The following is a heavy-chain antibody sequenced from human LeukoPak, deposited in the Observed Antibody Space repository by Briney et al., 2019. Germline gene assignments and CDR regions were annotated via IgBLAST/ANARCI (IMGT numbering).Heavy chain of an antibody. CDR3: ARVRVDIVVVGHDIRFDP. J-gene: IGHJ5*02. CDR1: GYTFTSYG. V-gene: IGHV1-18*01. CDR2: ISAYNGNT. Sequence: GASVKVSCKASGYTFTSYGISWVRQAPGQGLEWMGWISAYNGNTNYAQKLQGRVTMTTDTSTSTAYMELRSLRSDDTAVYYCARVRVDIVVVGHDIRFDPWGQGTLVTVSS. D-gene: IGHD2-2*03.